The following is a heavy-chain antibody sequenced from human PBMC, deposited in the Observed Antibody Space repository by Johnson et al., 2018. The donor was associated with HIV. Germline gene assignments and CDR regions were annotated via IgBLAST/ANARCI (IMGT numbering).Heavy chain of an antibody. J-gene: IGHJ3*02. CDR1: GFTVSSNY. D-gene: IGHD1-26*01. V-gene: IGHV3-66*01. CDR2: IYSGGST. CDR3: ARALVDDAFDI. Sequence: EVQLVESGGGLVQPGGSLRLSCAASGFTVSSNYMSWVRQAPGKGLEWVSVIYSGGSTYYADSVKGRFTNSRDNSKNTLYLQMNSLRAEDTAVYYCARALVDDAFDIWGQGTMVTVSS.